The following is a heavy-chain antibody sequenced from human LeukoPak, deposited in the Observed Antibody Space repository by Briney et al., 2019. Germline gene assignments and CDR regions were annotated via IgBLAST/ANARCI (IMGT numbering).Heavy chain of an antibody. D-gene: IGHD2-15*01. V-gene: IGHV3-21*01. CDR3: ARDDIVVVVAATPYYYYYGMDV. CDR2: ISSSSSYI. Sequence: PGGSLRLSCAASRFTFSSYSMNWVRQARGTGREAFSSISSSSSYIYYADSVKGRFTISRDNAKISLYLQMNSLRAEDTAVYYCARDDIVVVVAATPYYYYYGMDVWGQGTTVTVSS. J-gene: IGHJ6*02. CDR1: RFTFSSYS.